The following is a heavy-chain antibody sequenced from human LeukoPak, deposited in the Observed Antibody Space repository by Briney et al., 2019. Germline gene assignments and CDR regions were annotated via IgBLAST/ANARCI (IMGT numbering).Heavy chain of an antibody. CDR2: IFYTGNT. CDR3: ASYRSSYVDY. V-gene: IGHV4-39*01. D-gene: IGHD2-2*01. J-gene: IGHJ4*02. CDR1: GGSISSGNYY. Sequence: PSETLSLTCTVSGGSISSGNYYWGWIRQPPGKGLEWIGNIFYTGNTDYNPSLKSRVTISVDTSKNQFSLNLRSVTAADAAVYYCASYRSSYVDYWGQGTLVTVSS.